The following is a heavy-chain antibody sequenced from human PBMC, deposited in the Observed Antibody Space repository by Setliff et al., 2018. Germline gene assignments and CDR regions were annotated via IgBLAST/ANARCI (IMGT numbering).Heavy chain of an antibody. CDR1: GYTFTGYF. CDR2: INPKSGVT. D-gene: IGHD1-26*01. V-gene: IGHV1-2*02. Sequence: GASVKVSCKTSGYTFTGYFIHWVRQAPRQGLEWLGWINPKSGVTSYAQSFQGRIAMTRDTSINTVYMELNSLTSDDAAVYFCAREGGLQGATLYYYFYNYINVWGKGTKVTVSS. J-gene: IGHJ6*03. CDR3: AREGGLQGATLYYYFYNYINV.